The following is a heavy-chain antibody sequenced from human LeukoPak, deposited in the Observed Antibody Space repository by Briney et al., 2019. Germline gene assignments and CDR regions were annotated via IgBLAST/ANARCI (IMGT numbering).Heavy chain of an antibody. CDR1: GGSISSYY. D-gene: IGHD1-1*01. Sequence: SDTLSLTCTVSGGSISSYYWSWLRQPPGKGVEWIGYIYYSGSTNYNPSLKSRVTISVDTSKNQFSLKLSSVTAADTAVYYCARWRTTEGYYYGMDVWGQGTTVTVSS. CDR2: IYYSGST. CDR3: ARWRTTEGYYYGMDV. V-gene: IGHV4-59*07. J-gene: IGHJ6*02.